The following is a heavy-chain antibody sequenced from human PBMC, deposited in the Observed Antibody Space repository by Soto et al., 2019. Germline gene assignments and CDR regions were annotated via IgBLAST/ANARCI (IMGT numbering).Heavy chain of an antibody. D-gene: IGHD1-26*01. V-gene: IGHV1-46*01. CDR3: AREWRVGASPSLGSYYYYGMDV. CDR1: GYTFTSYH. Sequence: ASVKVSCKASGYTFTSYHMHWVRQAPGQGLEWMGIINPSGGSTSYAQKFQGRVTMTRDTSTSTVYMELSSLRSEDTAVYYCAREWRVGASPSLGSYYYYGMDVWGQGTTVTVSS. J-gene: IGHJ6*02. CDR2: INPSGGST.